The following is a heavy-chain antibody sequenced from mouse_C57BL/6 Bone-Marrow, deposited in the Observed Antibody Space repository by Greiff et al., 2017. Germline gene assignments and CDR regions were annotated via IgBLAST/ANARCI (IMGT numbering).Heavy chain of an antibody. CDR2: INYDGSST. V-gene: IGHV5-16*01. Sequence: EVQLVESEGGLVQPGSSMKLSCTASGFTFSDYYMAWVRQVPEKGLEWVANINYDGSSTYYLDSLKSRFIISRDNAKNILYLQMSSLKSEDTATYYCARAVFPIGYFDVWGTGTTVTVSS. J-gene: IGHJ1*03. CDR1: GFTFSDYY. CDR3: ARAVFPIGYFDV.